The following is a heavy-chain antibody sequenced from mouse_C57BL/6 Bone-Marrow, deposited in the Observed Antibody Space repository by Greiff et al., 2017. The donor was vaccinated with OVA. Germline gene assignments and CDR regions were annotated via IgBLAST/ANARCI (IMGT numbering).Heavy chain of an antibody. Sequence: QVQLQQPGAELVKPGASVKLSCEASGYTFTSYWMHWVKQRPGRGLEWIGRIDPNSGGTKYNEKFKSKATLTVDKPSSTAYMQLSSLTSEDSAVYYCAPGNYDWDYYAMDYWGQGTSVTVSS. CDR1: GYTFTSYW. V-gene: IGHV1-72*01. D-gene: IGHD2-4*01. CDR2: IDPNSGGT. CDR3: APGNYDWDYYAMDY. J-gene: IGHJ4*01.